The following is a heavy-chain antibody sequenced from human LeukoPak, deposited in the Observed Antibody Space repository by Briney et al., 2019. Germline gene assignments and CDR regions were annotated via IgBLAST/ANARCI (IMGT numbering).Heavy chain of an antibody. D-gene: IGHD6-13*01. CDR1: GFTFSSYA. CDR3: VRGGGITYRSWYYFDY. V-gene: IGHV3-30*04. Sequence: PGWSLRLSCAASGFTFSSYAMQWVRQAPGKGLEWVAVISFDGSDTYYAASLKGRFIISRDNSKKTLYLQMNSLRAEDTAVYYCVRGGGITYRSWYYFDYWGQGTLVTVSS. J-gene: IGHJ4*02. CDR2: ISFDGSDT.